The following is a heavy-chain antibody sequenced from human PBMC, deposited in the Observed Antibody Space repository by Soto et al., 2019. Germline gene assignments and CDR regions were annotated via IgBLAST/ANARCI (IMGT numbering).Heavy chain of an antibody. J-gene: IGHJ4*02. CDR1: GFTFSGSA. V-gene: IGHV3-73*01. D-gene: IGHD3-10*01. Sequence: EVQLVESGGGLVQPGGSLKLSCAASGFTFSGSAMHWVRQASGKGLEWVGRIRTKVNSYATTYGASVKGRFTISRDDSKNTTYLQMNSLQTEDTAVYYCTTEPGHYWGQGTLVTVSS. CDR2: IRTKVNSYAT. CDR3: TTEPGHY.